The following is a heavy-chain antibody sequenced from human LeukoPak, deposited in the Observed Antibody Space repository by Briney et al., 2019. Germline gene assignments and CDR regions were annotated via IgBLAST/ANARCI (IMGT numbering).Heavy chain of an antibody. Sequence: GESLRLSCVASGFSFSDHWMNWFRQAPGKGLEWVATIKKNGSEQYYVDSMKGRLTISRDNAKNSLYLQMNSLRADDTALYYCAKDIAERRYFDWLLSHWGQGTLVTVSS. D-gene: IGHD3-9*01. V-gene: IGHV3-7*03. CDR2: IKKNGSEQ. J-gene: IGHJ4*02. CDR1: GFSFSDHW. CDR3: AKDIAERRYFDWLLSH.